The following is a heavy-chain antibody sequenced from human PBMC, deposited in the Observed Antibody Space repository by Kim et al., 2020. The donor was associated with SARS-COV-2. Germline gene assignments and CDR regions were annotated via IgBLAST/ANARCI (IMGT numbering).Heavy chain of an antibody. J-gene: IGHJ3*02. CDR2: ISSSSSYI. CDR1: GFTFSSYS. Sequence: GGSLRLSCAASGFTFSSYSMNWVRQAPGKGLEWVSSISSSSSYIYYAYSVKGRFTISRDNAKKSLYLQMNSRRAEDTAVYYCARGEMATIGRRGAFDIWGQGTMVTVSS. V-gene: IGHV3-21*01. CDR3: ARGEMATIGRRGAFDI. D-gene: IGHD5-12*01.